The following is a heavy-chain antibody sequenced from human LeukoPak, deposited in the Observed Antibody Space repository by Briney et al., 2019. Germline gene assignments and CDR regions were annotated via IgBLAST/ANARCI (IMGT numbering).Heavy chain of an antibody. V-gene: IGHV3-23*01. J-gene: IGHJ4*02. CDR1: GFTFSSYA. D-gene: IGHD6-13*01. Sequence: GGSLRLSCAASGFTFSSYAMSWVRQAPGKGLEWVSAISGSGGSTYYAASVKGRFTISRDNSKNTLYLQMNSPRAEDTAVYYCAKHKSAAGTLIFDYWGQGTLVTVSS. CDR3: AKHKSAAGTLIFDY. CDR2: ISGSGGST.